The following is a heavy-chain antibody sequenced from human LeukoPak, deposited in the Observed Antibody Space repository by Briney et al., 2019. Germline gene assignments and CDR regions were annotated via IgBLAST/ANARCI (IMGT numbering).Heavy chain of an antibody. V-gene: IGHV1-8*01. CDR1: GYTFSSYD. D-gene: IGHD3-16*01. CDR3: ARGVDRGVDY. J-gene: IGHJ4*02. Sequence: ASVKVSCKGSGYTFSSYDINWVRQATGQGLEWMGWMSPNSGNTDYAQKFQGRVTMTSDTSISTAYIELSSLREEDTAVYYCARGVDRGVDYWGQGTLVTVSS. CDR2: MSPNSGNT.